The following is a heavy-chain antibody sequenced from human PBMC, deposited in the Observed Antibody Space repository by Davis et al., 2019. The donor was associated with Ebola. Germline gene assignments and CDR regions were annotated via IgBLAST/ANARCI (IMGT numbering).Heavy chain of an antibody. D-gene: IGHD4-11*01. V-gene: IGHV3-33*01. Sequence: SCKASGFTFSSYGMHWVRQAPGKGLEWVAVIWYDGSNKYYADSVKGRFTISRDNSKNTLYLQMNSLRAEDTAVYYCAREGLQWTMVYGMDVWGQGTTVTVSS. CDR1: GFTFSSYG. J-gene: IGHJ6*02. CDR3: AREGLQWTMVYGMDV. CDR2: IWYDGSNK.